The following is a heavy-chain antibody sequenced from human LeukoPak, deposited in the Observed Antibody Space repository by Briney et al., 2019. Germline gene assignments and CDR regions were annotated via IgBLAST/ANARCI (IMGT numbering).Heavy chain of an antibody. Sequence: GASVKVSCKASGYTFTGYYMHWVRQAPGQGLEWMGWINPNSGGTNYAQKFQGRVTMTRDTSISTAYMELSRLRSDDTAVYYCASTYPDYYDSSGLDYWGQGTLVTVSS. J-gene: IGHJ4*02. CDR3: ASTYPDYYDSSGLDY. CDR2: INPNSGGT. CDR1: GYTFTGYY. D-gene: IGHD3-22*01. V-gene: IGHV1-2*02.